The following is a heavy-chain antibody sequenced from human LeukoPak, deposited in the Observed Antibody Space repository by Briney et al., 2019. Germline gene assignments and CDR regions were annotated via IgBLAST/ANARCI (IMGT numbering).Heavy chain of an antibody. D-gene: IGHD2-2*01. V-gene: IGHV1-69*05. CDR2: IIPIFGTA. J-gene: IGHJ4*02. CDR3: ARARSPTPSLPAAYDY. Sequence: ASVKVSCKASGGTFSSYAISWVRQAPGQGLEWMGGIIPIFGTANYAQKFQGRVTITTDESTSTAYMELSSLRSEDTAVYYCARARSPTPSLPAAYDYWGQGTLVTVSS. CDR1: GGTFSSYA.